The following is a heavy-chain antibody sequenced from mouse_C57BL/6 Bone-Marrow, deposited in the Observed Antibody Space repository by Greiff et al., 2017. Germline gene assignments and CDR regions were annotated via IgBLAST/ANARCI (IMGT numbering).Heavy chain of an antibody. CDR1: GFTFSSYA. J-gene: IGHJ2*01. CDR2: ISDGGSYT. Sequence: EVMLVESGGGLVKPGGSLKLSCAASGFTFSSYAMSWVRQTPEKRLEWVATISDGGSYTYYPDNVKGRFTISRDNAKNNLYLQMSHLKSEDTAMYYCARDDDYVRLDYWGQGTTLTVSS. V-gene: IGHV5-4*01. CDR3: ARDDDYVRLDY. D-gene: IGHD2-4*01.